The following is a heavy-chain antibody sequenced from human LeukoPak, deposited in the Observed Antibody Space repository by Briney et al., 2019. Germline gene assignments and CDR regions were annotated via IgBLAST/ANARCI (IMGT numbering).Heavy chain of an antibody. CDR2: IYSGGST. Sequence: GGSLRLSCAASGLTVSSNYMNWVRQAPGKGLEWVSVIYSGGSTYYADSVKGRFTISRDNSKNTPYLQMNSLRAEDTAVYYCARGAYGSGSYGDNWFDPWGQGTLVTVSS. D-gene: IGHD3-10*01. J-gene: IGHJ5*02. CDR1: GLTVSSNY. CDR3: ARGAYGSGSYGDNWFDP. V-gene: IGHV3-66*01.